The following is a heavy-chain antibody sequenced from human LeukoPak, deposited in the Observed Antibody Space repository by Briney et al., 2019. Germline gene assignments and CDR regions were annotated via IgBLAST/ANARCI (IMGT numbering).Heavy chain of an antibody. Sequence: GGSLRLSCAASGFTFSIYWMSWVRQAPGKGLEWVANIKQDGSEKYYVDSVKGRFTISRDNAKNSLYLQMNSLRAEDTAVYYCARDRPPYGSGSYYNIWGQGTLVTVSS. CDR3: ARDRPPYGSGSYYNI. CDR2: IKQDGSEK. CDR1: GFTFSIYW. J-gene: IGHJ4*02. V-gene: IGHV3-7*01. D-gene: IGHD3-10*01.